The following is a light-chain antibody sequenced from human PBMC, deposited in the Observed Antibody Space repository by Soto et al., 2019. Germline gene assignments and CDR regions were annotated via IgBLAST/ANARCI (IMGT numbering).Light chain of an antibody. J-gene: IGKJ1*01. CDR1: QSISSY. CDR3: QQRKT. Sequence: DIQMTQSPSSLSASVGDRVTITCRASQSISSYLNWYQQKPGKAPKLLIYAASFLQSGVPSRIAGSGSGTDFTLTISSLQTEDFATFYCQQRKTFGQGTTVEIK. V-gene: IGKV1-39*01. CDR2: AAS.